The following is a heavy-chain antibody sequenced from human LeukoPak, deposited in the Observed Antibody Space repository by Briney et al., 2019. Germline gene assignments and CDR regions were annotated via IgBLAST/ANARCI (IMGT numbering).Heavy chain of an antibody. CDR3: ARGGRGYCSSTSCYSLDY. CDR2: IYPGDSDT. J-gene: IGHJ4*02. Sequence: GESLKISCKASGYTFTNYWIAWVRQMSGKGLEWMALIYPGDSDTRYSPSFQGQVTISADKSISTAYLQWSSLKASDTAMYYCARGGRGYCSSTSCYSLDYWGQGTLVTVSS. D-gene: IGHD2-2*01. V-gene: IGHV5-51*01. CDR1: GYTFTNYW.